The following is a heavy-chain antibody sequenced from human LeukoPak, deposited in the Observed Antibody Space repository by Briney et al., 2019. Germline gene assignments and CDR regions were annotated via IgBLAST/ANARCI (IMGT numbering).Heavy chain of an antibody. CDR2: ICYSGST. V-gene: IGHV4-30-4*08. Sequence: SETLCLTCTVSGGSISSGDYYWSWLRQPPGKGLEWIGYICYSGSTYYNPSLKSRVTISVDTSKNQFSLKLSSVTAADTAAYYCARVRCSSTSCRKGRDKWFDPWGQGTLVTVSS. J-gene: IGHJ5*02. CDR3: ARVRCSSTSCRKGRDKWFDP. CDR1: GGSISSGDYY. D-gene: IGHD2-2*01.